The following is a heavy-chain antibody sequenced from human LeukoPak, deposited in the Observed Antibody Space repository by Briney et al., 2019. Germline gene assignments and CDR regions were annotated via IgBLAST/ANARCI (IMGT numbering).Heavy chain of an antibody. CDR3: ARDRSDGSGYYGYYFDY. J-gene: IGHJ4*02. CDR2: IYYSGNT. CDR1: GGSIGSYY. Sequence: SGTLSLTCSVSGGSIGSYYWSWIRQPPGKGLEWSVHIYYSGNTDYNPSLRSRVNISVYTSKNQFSLRLSSVTAADTAVYYCARDRSDGSGYYGYYFDYWGQGTLVSVSS. D-gene: IGHD3-22*01. V-gene: IGHV4-59*01.